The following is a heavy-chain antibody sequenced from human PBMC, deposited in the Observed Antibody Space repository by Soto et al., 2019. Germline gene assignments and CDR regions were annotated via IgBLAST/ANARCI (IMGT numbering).Heavy chain of an antibody. CDR3: ARGNYDFWSGHYYYYGMDV. V-gene: IGHV1-69*01. CDR2: IIPIFGTA. CDR1: GGTFSSYA. J-gene: IGHJ6*02. Sequence: QVQLVQSGAEVKKPGSSVEVSCKASGGTFSSYAISWVRQAPGQGLEWMGGIIPIFGTANYAQKFQGRVTITADESTSTAYMELSSLRSEDTAVYYCARGNYDFWSGHYYYYGMDVWGQGTTVTVSS. D-gene: IGHD3-3*01.